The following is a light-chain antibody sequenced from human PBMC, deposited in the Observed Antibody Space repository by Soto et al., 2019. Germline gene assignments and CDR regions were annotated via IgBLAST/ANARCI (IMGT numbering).Light chain of an antibody. V-gene: IGLV1-44*01. CDR1: SSNIGSNT. CDR3: AAWDDSLHVV. Sequence: QPVLTQPPSASGTPGQRVTISCSGSSSNIGSNTVTWYQQFPATAPKLLIYSNDQRPSGVPDRFSGSKSGTSASLAISGLQSEDEADYYCAAWDDSLHVVFGGGAQLTVL. CDR2: SND. J-gene: IGLJ2*01.